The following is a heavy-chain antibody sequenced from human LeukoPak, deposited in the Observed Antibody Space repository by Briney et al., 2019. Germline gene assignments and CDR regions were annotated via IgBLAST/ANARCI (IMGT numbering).Heavy chain of an antibody. CDR1: GYSFTTYW. Sequence: AGESLKISCKGSGYSFTTYWIGWVRQMPGKGLEWMGIIYPGDSDTRYSPSFQGQVTISADKSISTAYLQWSSLKASDTAMYYCARHIPRYCNSGSCYYFDYWGQGTLVTVSS. D-gene: IGHD2-15*01. CDR2: IYPGDSDT. V-gene: IGHV5-51*01. CDR3: ARHIPRYCNSGSCYYFDY. J-gene: IGHJ4*02.